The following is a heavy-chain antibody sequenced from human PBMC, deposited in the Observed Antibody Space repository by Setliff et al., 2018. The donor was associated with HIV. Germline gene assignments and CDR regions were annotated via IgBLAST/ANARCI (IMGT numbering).Heavy chain of an antibody. CDR2: IYYTGTT. V-gene: IGHV4-31*11. D-gene: IGHD3-10*01. CDR3: SRGTYYKGLDP. Sequence: SETLSLTCVVSGGSINTGGYYWTWIRQVPGKGLEWIGSIYYTGTTNYNPSLESRLTISIDTSQNHFSLKLTSVTAADTALYFCSRGTYYKGLDPWGQGTLGTVS. CDR1: GGSINTGGYY. J-gene: IGHJ5*02.